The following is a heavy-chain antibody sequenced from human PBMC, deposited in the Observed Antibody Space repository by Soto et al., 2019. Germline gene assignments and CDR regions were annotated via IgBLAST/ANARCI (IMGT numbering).Heavy chain of an antibody. CDR1: GFTFSNAW. D-gene: IGHD6-19*01. V-gene: IGHV3-15*07. CDR3: TTEPSSGYSSGWTNYYYYGMDV. J-gene: IGHJ6*02. Sequence: PGGSLRLSCAASGFTFSNAWMNWVRQAPGKGLEWVGRIKSKTDGGTTDYAAPVKGRFTISRDDSKNTLYLQMNSLKTEDTAVYYCTTEPSSGYSSGWTNYYYYGMDVWGQGTTVTVSS. CDR2: IKSKTDGGTT.